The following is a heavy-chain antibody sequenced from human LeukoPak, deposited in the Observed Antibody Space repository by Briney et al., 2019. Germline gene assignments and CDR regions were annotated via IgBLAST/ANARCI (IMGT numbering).Heavy chain of an antibody. CDR2: ISAHNGKT. J-gene: IGHJ5*02. Sequence: GASVKVSCKASGDTFSSFGFSWVRQAPGQGLEWMGWISAHNGKTNYAQNFQDRVSLTTDKSTKTVYMELRSLTSDDTAVYYCARDPFRLAISPYNWFDPWGQGTLVTVSS. CDR3: ARDPFRLAISPYNWFDP. V-gene: IGHV1-18*01. CDR1: GDTFSSFG. D-gene: IGHD3-3*02.